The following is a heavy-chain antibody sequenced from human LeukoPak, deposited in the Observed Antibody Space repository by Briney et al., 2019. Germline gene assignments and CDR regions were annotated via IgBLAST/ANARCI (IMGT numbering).Heavy chain of an antibody. V-gene: IGHV3-21*01. Sequence: GRSLRLSCAASGFAISDYTLVWVRQAPGKGLEWVSSISSRNSFIYYADSLKGRFTISRDNAKNSLYLQMNSLRAEDTAMYYCARVGLLGSAVQGDAFDIWGQGTMVTVSS. J-gene: IGHJ3*02. D-gene: IGHD1-26*01. CDR2: ISSRNSFI. CDR1: GFAISDYT. CDR3: ARVGLLGSAVQGDAFDI.